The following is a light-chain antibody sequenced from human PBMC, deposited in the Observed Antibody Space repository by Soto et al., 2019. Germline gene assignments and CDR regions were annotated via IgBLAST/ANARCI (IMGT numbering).Light chain of an antibody. CDR3: QHYNSYSEA. CDR2: KAS. V-gene: IGKV1-5*03. CDR1: QTISSW. Sequence: DIQITRWPATLSGSVGDRVTITCRASQTISSWLAWYQQKPGKAPKLLIYKASTLKSGVPSRFSGSGSGTEFTLTISSLQPDDFATYYCQHYNSYSEAFGQGTKVDIK. J-gene: IGKJ1*01.